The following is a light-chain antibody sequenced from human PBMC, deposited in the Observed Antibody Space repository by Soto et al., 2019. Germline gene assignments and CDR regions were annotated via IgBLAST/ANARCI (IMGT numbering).Light chain of an antibody. V-gene: IGKV3-20*01. Sequence: EIVLTQSPGTLSLSPGERATLSCRASQSVSSSFLAWYQQKPGQAPRLLIYSASGRATGIPDRFSGSGSGTDFTLTISRLEPEDSAVYYCQQHSRSITFGGGTKVDIK. CDR2: SAS. CDR3: QQHSRSIT. J-gene: IGKJ4*01. CDR1: QSVSSSF.